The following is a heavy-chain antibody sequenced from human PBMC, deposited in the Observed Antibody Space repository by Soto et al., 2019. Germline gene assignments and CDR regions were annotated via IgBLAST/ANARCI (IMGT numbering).Heavy chain of an antibody. CDR2: IYPGDSDT. Sequence: PGESLKISCKGSGYSFTSYWIGWVRQMPGKGLEWMGIIYPGDSDTRYSPSFQGQVTISADKSISTAYLQWSSLKASDTAMYYCARHRGGSVVPAAINWFDPWGQGTLVTVSS. CDR3: ARHRGGSVVPAAINWFDP. J-gene: IGHJ5*02. CDR1: GYSFTSYW. V-gene: IGHV5-51*01. D-gene: IGHD2-2*01.